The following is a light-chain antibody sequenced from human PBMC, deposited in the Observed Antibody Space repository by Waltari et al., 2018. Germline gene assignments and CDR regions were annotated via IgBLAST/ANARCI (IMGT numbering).Light chain of an antibody. CDR3: QQRSNWPPVLT. CDR2: DAS. J-gene: IGKJ4*01. Sequence: DIVLTPSPATLSLSPGERATLSCRASQSVSSYLAWYQQKPGQAPRLLIYDASNRATGIPARFSGSGSGTDFTLTISSLEPEDFAVYYCQQRSNWPPVLTFGGGTKVEIK. CDR1: QSVSSY. V-gene: IGKV3-11*01.